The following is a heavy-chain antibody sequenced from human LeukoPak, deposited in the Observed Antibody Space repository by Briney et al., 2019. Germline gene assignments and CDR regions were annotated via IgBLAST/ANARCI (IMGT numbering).Heavy chain of an antibody. CDR1: GFTFSTHW. Sequence: GGSLRLSCAASGFTFSTHWMHWVRQAPGKGLVWLSRINTDGSRIHYADSVEGRFTISRDNAKSTQSLQMNSLRADDTAVYYCVRDAVGTTRAFDYWGQGTLVTVSS. CDR3: VRDAVGTTRAFDY. CDR2: INTDGSRI. J-gene: IGHJ4*02. V-gene: IGHV3-74*01. D-gene: IGHD2/OR15-2a*01.